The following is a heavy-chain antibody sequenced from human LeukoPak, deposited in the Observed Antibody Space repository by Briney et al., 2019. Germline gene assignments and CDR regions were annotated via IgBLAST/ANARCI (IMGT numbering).Heavy chain of an antibody. D-gene: IGHD3-3*01. CDR1: GFTFRSYE. CDR2: LSSSGSAF. V-gene: IGHV3-48*03. CDR3: ARSARLMKGVVEVTALDD. Sequence: WGSLTLSCEDSGFTFRSYEMNWVRQAPGKGLEWIAYLSSSGSAFSYADSPKGRFTIVRDNAKNSVYLEMNSLRADGTAVYYCARSARLMKGVVEVTALDDWGQGTLVTVSS. J-gene: IGHJ4*02.